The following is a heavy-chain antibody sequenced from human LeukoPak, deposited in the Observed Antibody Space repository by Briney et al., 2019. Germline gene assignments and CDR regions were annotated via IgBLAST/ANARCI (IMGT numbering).Heavy chain of an antibody. CDR1: GYSFTSYW. CDR3: ARPSHHYGDQEVRAFDI. Sequence: GASLKISCKGSGYSFTSYWIGWVRQMPGKGLEGMGIIYPGDSDTRYSPSFQGQVTISADKSISTAYLQWSSLKASDTAMYYCARPSHHYGDQEVRAFDIWGQGTMVTVSS. D-gene: IGHD4-17*01. V-gene: IGHV5-51*01. J-gene: IGHJ3*02. CDR2: IYPGDSDT.